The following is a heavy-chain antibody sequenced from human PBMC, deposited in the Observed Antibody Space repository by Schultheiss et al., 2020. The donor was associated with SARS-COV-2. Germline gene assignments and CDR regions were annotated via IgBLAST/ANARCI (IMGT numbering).Heavy chain of an antibody. J-gene: IGHJ2*01. D-gene: IGHD3-3*01. V-gene: IGHV1-69*13. CDR3: ARDRYDFWSGYVSYWYFDL. Sequence: SVKVSCKASGGTFSSYAISWVRQAPGQGLEWMGGIIPIFGTANYAQKFQGRVTITADESTSTAYMELSSLRSEDTAVYYCARDRYDFWSGYVSYWYFDLWCRGTLVTVSS. CDR1: GGTFSSYA. CDR2: IIPIFGTA.